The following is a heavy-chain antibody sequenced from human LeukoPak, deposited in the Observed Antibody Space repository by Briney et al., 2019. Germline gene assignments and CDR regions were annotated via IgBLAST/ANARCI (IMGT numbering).Heavy chain of an antibody. D-gene: IGHD6-6*01. CDR2: IYYSGST. CDR1: GGSISSSSYY. V-gene: IGHV4-39*01. J-gene: IGHJ5*02. CDR3: ARRSIAVFDP. Sequence: SETLSLTCTVSGGSISSSSYYWGWIRQPPGKGLEWIGSIYYSGSTYYNPSLKSRVTISVDTSRNQFSLKLSSVTAADTAVYYCARRSIAVFDPWGQGTLVTASS.